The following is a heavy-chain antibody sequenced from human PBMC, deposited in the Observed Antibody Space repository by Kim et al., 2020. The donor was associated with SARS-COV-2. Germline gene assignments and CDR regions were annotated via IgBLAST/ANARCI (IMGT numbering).Heavy chain of an antibody. CDR3: VRHGGIPAAAHYFDY. Sequence: PSLKSRVTISIDTSKNQFSLKLTSVTAADTAMYYCVRHGGIPAAAHYFDYWGQGTLVTVSS. V-gene: IGHV4-39*01. D-gene: IGHD6-13*01. J-gene: IGHJ4*02.